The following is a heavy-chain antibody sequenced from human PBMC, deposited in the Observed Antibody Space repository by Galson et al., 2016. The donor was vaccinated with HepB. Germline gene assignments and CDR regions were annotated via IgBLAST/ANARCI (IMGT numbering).Heavy chain of an antibody. Sequence: SLRLSCAASGFTFSSYSMNWVRQAPGKGLEWVSSISSSSSYIYYADSVEGRFTISRDNAKNSLYLQMNSLRAEDTAVYYCARASGYNWNYLMIFNYFDYWGQGTLVTVSS. V-gene: IGHV3-21*01. CDR2: ISSSSSYI. D-gene: IGHD1-7*01. CDR3: ARASGYNWNYLMIFNYFDY. J-gene: IGHJ4*02. CDR1: GFTFSSYS.